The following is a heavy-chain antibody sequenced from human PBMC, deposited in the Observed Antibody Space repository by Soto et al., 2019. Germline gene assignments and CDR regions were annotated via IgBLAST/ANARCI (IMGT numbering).Heavy chain of an antibody. Sequence: EVQLVESGGGLEQPGRSLRLSCTASGFTFGDYAMIWFRQAPGKGLEWVGFITSKRYGGTTEYAASVKGRFTISRDDSXXIAYLQXXXXXXXXXXXXHXSRVPRNNRGAPLDYWGQGTLVTVSS. CDR2: ITSKRYGGTT. CDR1: GFTFGDYA. CDR3: SRVPRNNRGAPLDY. J-gene: IGHJ4*02. D-gene: IGHD3-10*01. V-gene: IGHV3-49*03.